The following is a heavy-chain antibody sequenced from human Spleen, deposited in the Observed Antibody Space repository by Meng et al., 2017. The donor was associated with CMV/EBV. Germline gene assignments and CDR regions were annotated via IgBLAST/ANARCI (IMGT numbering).Heavy chain of an antibody. CDR3: ARLRWWSGYD. Sequence: GGSLRLSCAASGFTFSSYEMNWVRQAPGKGLEWVANIKEDGSEKYYVDSVKGQFTISRDNAMNSLYLQMNSLRAEDTAVYYCARLRWWSGYDWGQGTLVTVSS. CDR1: GFTFSSYE. CDR2: IKEDGSEK. V-gene: IGHV3-7*01. J-gene: IGHJ4*02. D-gene: IGHD5-12*01.